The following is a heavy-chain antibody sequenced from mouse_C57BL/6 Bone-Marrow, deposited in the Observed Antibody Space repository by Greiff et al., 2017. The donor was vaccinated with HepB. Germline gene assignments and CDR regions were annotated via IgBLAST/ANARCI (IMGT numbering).Heavy chain of an antibody. D-gene: IGHD2-3*01. CDR3: TTAGYYMDY. CDR1: GFNIKDDY. J-gene: IGHJ4*01. CDR2: IDPENGDT. V-gene: IGHV14-4*01. Sequence: VQLQQSGAELVRPGASVKLSCTASGFNIKDDYMHWVKQRPEQGLEWIGWIDPENGDTEYASKFQGKATITADTSSNTAYLQLSSLTSEDTAVYYCTTAGYYMDYWGQGTAGTVSS.